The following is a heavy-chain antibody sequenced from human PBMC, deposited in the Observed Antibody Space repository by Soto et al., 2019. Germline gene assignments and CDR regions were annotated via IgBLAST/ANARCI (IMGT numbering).Heavy chain of an antibody. CDR1: GFTFSSYA. D-gene: IGHD6-19*01. Sequence: QVQLVESGGGVVQPGRSLRLSCAASGFTFSSYAMHWVRQAPGKGLEWVAVISYDGSNKYYADSVKGRFTISRDNSKNTLYLQMNSLRAEDTAVYYCARGGSGWYTYWYFDLWGRGTLVTVSS. CDR2: ISYDGSNK. J-gene: IGHJ2*01. CDR3: ARGGSGWYTYWYFDL. V-gene: IGHV3-30-3*01.